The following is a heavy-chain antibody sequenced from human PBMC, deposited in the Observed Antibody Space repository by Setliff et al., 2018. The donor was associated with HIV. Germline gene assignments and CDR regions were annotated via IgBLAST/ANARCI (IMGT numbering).Heavy chain of an antibody. CDR3: ARTEYFDFWSGPRGFDP. J-gene: IGHJ5*02. D-gene: IGHD3-3*01. CDR1: GYTFTSYY. CDR2: INPNSGGT. Sequence: ASVKVSCKASGYTFTSYYLHWVRQAPGQGLEWMGWINPNSGGTDYAQKFRGRVTMTRDTSISTAYMGLSRLRTDDTAVYYCARTEYFDFWSGPRGFDPWGQGTLVTVSS. V-gene: IGHV1-2*02.